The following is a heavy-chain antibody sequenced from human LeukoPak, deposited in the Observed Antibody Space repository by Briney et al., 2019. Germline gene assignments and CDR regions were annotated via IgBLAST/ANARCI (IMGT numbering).Heavy chain of an antibody. V-gene: IGHV3-30*02. CDR1: GFTFDDYA. CDR2: IRFDGSNK. J-gene: IGHJ5*02. CDR3: AKDRIAVAGGWFDP. Sequence: GGSLRLSCAASGFTFDDYALSWVRQAPGKGLEWVAFIRFDGSNKYYAGSVKGRFTISRDNSKNTLYMQMNSLRGEDTAVYYCAKDRIAVAGGWFDPWGQGTLVTVSS. D-gene: IGHD6-19*01.